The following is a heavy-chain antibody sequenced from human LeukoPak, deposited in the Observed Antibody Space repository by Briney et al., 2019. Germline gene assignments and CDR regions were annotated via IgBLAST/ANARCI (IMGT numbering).Heavy chain of an antibody. D-gene: IGHD6-19*01. J-gene: IGHJ5*02. CDR3: ARDAGYSSGWTPRGWFDP. Sequence: GASVKVSCKASGGTFSSYAISWVRQAPGQGLEWMGGIIPIFGTANYAQRFQGRVTITADKSTSTAYMELSSLRSEDTAVYYCARDAGYSSGWTPRGWFDPWGQGTLVTVSS. CDR1: GGTFSSYA. CDR2: IIPIFGTA. V-gene: IGHV1-69*06.